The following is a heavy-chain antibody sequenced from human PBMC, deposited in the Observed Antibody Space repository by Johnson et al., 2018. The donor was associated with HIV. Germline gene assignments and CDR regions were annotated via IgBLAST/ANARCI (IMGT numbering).Heavy chain of an antibody. CDR1: GFSFSRYW. D-gene: IGHD6-19*01. J-gene: IGHJ3*02. Sequence: QVQLVESGGGLVQPGGSLRLSCVASGFSFSRYWMTWVRQAPGKGLEWVAVISYDGSNKYYADSVKGRFTISRDNSKNTLYLQMNSLRAEDTAVYYCARDDSSGWYGLGAFDIWGQGTMVTVSS. V-gene: IGHV3-30*03. CDR2: ISYDGSNK. CDR3: ARDDSSGWYGLGAFDI.